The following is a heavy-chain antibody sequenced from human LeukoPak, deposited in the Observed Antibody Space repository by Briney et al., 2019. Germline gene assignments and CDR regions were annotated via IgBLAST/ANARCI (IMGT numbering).Heavy chain of an antibody. Sequence: GGSLRLSCAASGFTFSSYAMSWVRQAPGKGLEWASAISGSGGSTYYADSVKGRFTISRDNSKNTLYLQMNSLRAEDTAVYYCARDSTTDPPLNWFDPWGQGILVTVSS. CDR2: ISGSGGST. V-gene: IGHV3-23*01. D-gene: IGHD4-11*01. CDR1: GFTFSSYA. J-gene: IGHJ5*02. CDR3: ARDSTTDPPLNWFDP.